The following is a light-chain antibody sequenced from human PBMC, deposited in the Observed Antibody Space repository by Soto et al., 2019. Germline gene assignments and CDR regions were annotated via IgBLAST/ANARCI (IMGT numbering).Light chain of an antibody. Sequence: AIQLTQSPSSLSASVGDRVTITCRASQGISSALAWYQQKPGKAPKLLIYDASSLESGVPSRFSGSGSGTDFTLTISRLQPEDFATYYCQQFNSYHTFGPGTKVDIK. J-gene: IGKJ3*01. CDR2: DAS. V-gene: IGKV1-13*02. CDR3: QQFNSYHT. CDR1: QGISSA.